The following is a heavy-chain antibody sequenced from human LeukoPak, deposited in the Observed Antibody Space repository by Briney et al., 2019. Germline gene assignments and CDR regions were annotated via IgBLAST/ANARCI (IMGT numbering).Heavy chain of an antibody. J-gene: IGHJ4*02. CDR2: ISGSGGST. V-gene: IGHV3-23*01. D-gene: IGHD1-26*01. Sequence: GGSLRLSCAASGFTFSIYGMSWVRQAPGKGLEWVSAISGSGGSTYYADSVKGRFTISRDNSKNTLYLQMNSLRPEDTAVYYCAGRSGSYDYWGQGTLVTVSS. CDR3: AGRSGSYDY. CDR1: GFTFSIYG.